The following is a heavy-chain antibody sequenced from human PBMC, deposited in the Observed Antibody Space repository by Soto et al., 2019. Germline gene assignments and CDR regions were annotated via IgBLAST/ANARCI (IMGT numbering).Heavy chain of an antibody. CDR1: GGSFSGYY. CDR2: INHSGST. CDR3: ARDLLVDYPTKTRRGSDY. V-gene: IGHV4-34*01. Sequence: SETLSLTCAVYGGSFSGYYWSWIRQPPGKGLEWIGEINHSGSTNYNPSLKSRVTISVDTSKNQFSLKLSSVTAADTAVYYCARDLLVDYPTKTRRGSDYWGQGTLVTVSS. D-gene: IGHD4-17*01. J-gene: IGHJ4*02.